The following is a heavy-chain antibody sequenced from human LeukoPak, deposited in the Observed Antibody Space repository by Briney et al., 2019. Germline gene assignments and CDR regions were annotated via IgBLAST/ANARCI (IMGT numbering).Heavy chain of an antibody. V-gene: IGHV4-39*02. J-gene: IGHJ5*02. CDR1: GGSISSSDYY. CDR2: IYYSGST. Sequence: PSETLSLTCTVSGGSISSSDYYWGWIRQPPGKGLEWIASIYYSGSTYYSPSLKSGVTISVDTSKNQFSLKLRSVTATDTAVYYCARDLTRGYTYGGCFDPWGQGTLVTVSS. D-gene: IGHD5-12*01. CDR3: ARDLTRGYTYGGCFDP.